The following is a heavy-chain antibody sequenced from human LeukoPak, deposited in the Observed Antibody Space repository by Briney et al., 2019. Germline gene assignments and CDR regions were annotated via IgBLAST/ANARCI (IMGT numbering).Heavy chain of an antibody. Sequence: ASVKVSCKASGYTFTAYYIHWVRQAPGQGLEWMGRINPNSGGTNYAQKFQDRVTMTRDTYISTAYMELSRLRSDDTAVYYCARGDIVVVLAAIDYYYYGMDVWGQGTTVTVSS. CDR2: INPNSGGT. J-gene: IGHJ6*02. V-gene: IGHV1-2*06. CDR3: ARGDIVVVLAAIDYYYYGMDV. D-gene: IGHD2-2*01. CDR1: GYTFTAYY.